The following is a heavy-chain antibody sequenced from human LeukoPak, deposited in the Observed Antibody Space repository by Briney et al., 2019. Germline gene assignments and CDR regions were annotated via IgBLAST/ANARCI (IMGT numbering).Heavy chain of an antibody. J-gene: IGHJ5*02. Sequence: PSETLSLTCTVSGGAISSGGYYWSWIRQHPGKGLEWIGYIYYSGSTYYSPSLKKRVTISVDTPKNQFSLKLSSVTAADTAVYYCAREVVSSRNWFDPWGQGTLVTVSS. CDR1: GGAISSGGYY. V-gene: IGHV4-30-4*08. D-gene: IGHD3-22*01. CDR3: AREVVSSRNWFDP. CDR2: IYYSGST.